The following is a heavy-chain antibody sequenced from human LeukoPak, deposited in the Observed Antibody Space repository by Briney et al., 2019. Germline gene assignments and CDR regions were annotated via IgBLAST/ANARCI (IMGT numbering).Heavy chain of an antibody. CDR1: GFTVSSYE. CDR2: ISSSGSTI. V-gene: IGHV3-48*03. J-gene: IGHJ4*02. CDR3: ARGPSGNNNLWMDY. D-gene: IGHD3-10*01. Sequence: GGSLRLSCAASGFTVSSYEMNWVRQAPGKGLEWTSCISSSGSTIYYADSVKGRFTISRDNAKNSVYLQMNSLRAEDTAVYYCARGPSGNNNLWMDYWGQGTLVSVSS.